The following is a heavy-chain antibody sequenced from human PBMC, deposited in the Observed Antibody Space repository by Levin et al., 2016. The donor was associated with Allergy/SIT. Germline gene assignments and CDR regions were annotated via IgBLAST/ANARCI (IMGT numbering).Heavy chain of an antibody. CDR2: INPNSGGT. J-gene: IGHJ4*02. Sequence: ASVKVSCKASGYTFTAYYIHWVRQAPGQGLEWMGWINPNSGGTNNAPNFQGRVTMTTDTSIGTAYMELSSLRSDDTAVYYCARAPPVRGQFDSWGQGTLVTVSS. CDR1: GYTFTAYY. V-gene: IGHV1-2*02. D-gene: IGHD3-10*01. CDR3: ARAPPVRGQFDS.